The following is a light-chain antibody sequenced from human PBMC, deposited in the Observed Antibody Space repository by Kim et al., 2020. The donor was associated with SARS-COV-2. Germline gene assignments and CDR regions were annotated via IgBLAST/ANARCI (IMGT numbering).Light chain of an antibody. CDR3: QQCSSWIT. J-gene: IGKJ5*01. CDR2: DAS. Sequence: SLSPGERATLSCRASQSVGSKLAWYQQKPGQAPRLLIFDASSRASGIPARFSGGGSGTDFTLTISSLEPEDFAVYYCQQCSSWITFGHGTRLEIK. CDR1: QSVGSK. V-gene: IGKV3-11*01.